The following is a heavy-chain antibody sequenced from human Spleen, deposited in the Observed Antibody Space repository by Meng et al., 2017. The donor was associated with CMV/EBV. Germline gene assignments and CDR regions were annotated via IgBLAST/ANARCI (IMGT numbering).Heavy chain of an antibody. CDR2: IRFDGSKK. J-gene: IGHJ4*02. CDR1: TFTFSSYS. CDR3: AKDVSPYSSSPLPMAH. Sequence: GGSLRLSCAASTFTFSSYSIHWVRQAPGKGLEWVAFIRFDGSKKYYADSVKGRFTISRDNSKNTLYLQMNSVRAEDTAVYYCAKDVSPYSSSPLPMAHRGQGTLVTVSS. V-gene: IGHV3-30*02. D-gene: IGHD6-6*01.